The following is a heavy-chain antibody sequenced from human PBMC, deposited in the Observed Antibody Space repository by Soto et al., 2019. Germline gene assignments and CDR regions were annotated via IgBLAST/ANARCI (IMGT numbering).Heavy chain of an antibody. CDR3: ITGAPSRY. CDR2: IKSKSAVGTT. J-gene: IGHJ4*02. D-gene: IGHD1-26*01. Sequence: EVQLVESGGGLVKPGGSLRLSCAASGFTFSDAWMGWVRQAPGKGLEWVGRIKSKSAVGTTDYAVPVKGRFTISKDDSKNTLNLQMDSLKIEDTALYYCITGAPSRYWGQGTLVTVSS. CDR1: GFTFSDAW. V-gene: IGHV3-15*01.